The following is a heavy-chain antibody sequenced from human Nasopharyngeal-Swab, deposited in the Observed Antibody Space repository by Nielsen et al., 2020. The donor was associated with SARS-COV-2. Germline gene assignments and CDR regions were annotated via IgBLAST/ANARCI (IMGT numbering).Heavy chain of an antibody. CDR2: ISSSGSAI. J-gene: IGHJ6*02. V-gene: IGHV3-11*01. D-gene: IGHD3-10*01. CDR3: ARDLSGVRGFYYYYGMDV. Sequence: GGSLRPSCAASRFTFSDYYMSWIRQAPGKGLEWVSYISSSGSAIYYADSVKGRFTISRDNAKNSLYLQMNSLRAEDTAVYYCARDLSGVRGFYYYYGMDVWGQGTTVTVSS. CDR1: RFTFSDYY.